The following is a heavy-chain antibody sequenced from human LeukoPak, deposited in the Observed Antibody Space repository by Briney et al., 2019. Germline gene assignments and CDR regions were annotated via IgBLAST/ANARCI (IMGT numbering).Heavy chain of an antibody. CDR3: AREDSSGYYFYFDY. Sequence: GASVKVSCKASGGTFSSYAISWVRQAPGQGLEWMGGFIPIFGTANYAQKFQGRVTITTDESTSTAYMELSSLRSEDTAVYYCAREDSSGYYFYFDYWGQGTLVTVSS. CDR1: GGTFSSYA. CDR2: FIPIFGTA. J-gene: IGHJ4*02. D-gene: IGHD3-22*01. V-gene: IGHV1-69*05.